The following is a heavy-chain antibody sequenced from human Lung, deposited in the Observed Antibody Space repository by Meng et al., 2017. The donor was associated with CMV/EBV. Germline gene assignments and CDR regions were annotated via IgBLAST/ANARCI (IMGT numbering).Heavy chain of an antibody. Sequence: GGSLRLXCAASGLTVSNNYLTWVRQAPGKGLEWVSVFYSGGSTYYADSVKGRFTVSRDNSKNTLYPQMNSLRVEDTGIYYCARDMYWDQSYHGMDVWGRGTTVTVSS. CDR2: FYSGGST. CDR1: GLTVSNNY. D-gene: IGHD1-26*01. J-gene: IGHJ6*02. CDR3: ARDMYWDQSYHGMDV. V-gene: IGHV3-66*02.